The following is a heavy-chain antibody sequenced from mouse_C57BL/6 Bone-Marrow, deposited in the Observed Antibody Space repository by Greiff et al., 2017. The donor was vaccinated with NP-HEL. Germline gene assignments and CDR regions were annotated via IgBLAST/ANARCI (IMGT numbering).Heavy chain of an antibody. Sequence: QVQLMESGPGLVQPSQSLSITCTVSGFSLTSYGVHWVRQSPGKGLEWLGVIWSGGSTDYNAAFISSLSISKDNSKSQVFVKMNSLQADDTAIYHCARMDYGSPGDYWGQGTSVTVSS. J-gene: IGHJ4*01. CDR1: GFSLTSYG. CDR2: IWSGGST. D-gene: IGHD1-1*01. CDR3: ARMDYGSPGDY. V-gene: IGHV2-2*01.